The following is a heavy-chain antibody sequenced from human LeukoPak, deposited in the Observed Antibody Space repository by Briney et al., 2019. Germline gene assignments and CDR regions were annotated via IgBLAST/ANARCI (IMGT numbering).Heavy chain of an antibody. D-gene: IGHD3-10*01. CDR1: GYTFTSYG. CDR2: ISAYNGNT. CDR3: ARAESALLWFGPAYGY. J-gene: IGHJ4*02. V-gene: IGHV1-18*01. Sequence: GASVKVSCKASGYTFTSYGISWVRQAPGQGLEWMGWISAYNGNTNYAQKFQGRVTMTRDTSISTAYMELSRLRSDDTAVYYCARAESALLWFGPAYGYWGQGTLVTVSS.